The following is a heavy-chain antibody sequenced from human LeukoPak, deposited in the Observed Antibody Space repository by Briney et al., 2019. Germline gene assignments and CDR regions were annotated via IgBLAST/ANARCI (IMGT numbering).Heavy chain of an antibody. Sequence: SQTLSLTCTASGGSISSGDYYWSWIRQPPGKGLEWIGYIYYSGSTYYNPSLKSRVTISVDTSKNQFSLKLSSVTAADTAVYYCARTNYYDSSGYWAFFDYWGQGTLVTVSS. CDR3: ARTNYYDSSGYWAFFDY. D-gene: IGHD3-22*01. J-gene: IGHJ4*02. V-gene: IGHV4-30-4*01. CDR1: GGSISSGDYY. CDR2: IYYSGST.